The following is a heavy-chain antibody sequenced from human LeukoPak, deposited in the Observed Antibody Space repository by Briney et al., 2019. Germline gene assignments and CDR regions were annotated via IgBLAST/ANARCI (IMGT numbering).Heavy chain of an antibody. CDR1: GFTFSSYA. Sequence: GGSLRLSCAASGFTFSSYAMHWVRQAPGKGLEWVAVISYDGSNKYYADSVKGRFTISRDNSKNTLYLQMNSLRAEDTAVYYCASYPLRGDYWGQGTLVTVSS. J-gene: IGHJ4*02. D-gene: IGHD3-10*01. CDR2: ISYDGSNK. V-gene: IGHV3-30-3*01. CDR3: ASYPLRGDY.